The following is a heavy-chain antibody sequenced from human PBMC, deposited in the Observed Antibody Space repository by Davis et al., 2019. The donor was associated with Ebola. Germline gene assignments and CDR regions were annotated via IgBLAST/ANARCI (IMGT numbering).Heavy chain of an antibody. CDR1: GFTFSSYG. CDR3: AKLSGGFDY. V-gene: IGHV3-7*03. CDR2: IKQDGSEK. Sequence: GESLKISCAASGFTFSSYGMSWVRQAPGKGLEWVANIKQDGSEKYYVDSVKGRFTISRDNAKNSLYLQMNSLRAEDTAVYYCAKLSGGFDYWGQGTLVTVSS. J-gene: IGHJ4*02. D-gene: IGHD3-16*01.